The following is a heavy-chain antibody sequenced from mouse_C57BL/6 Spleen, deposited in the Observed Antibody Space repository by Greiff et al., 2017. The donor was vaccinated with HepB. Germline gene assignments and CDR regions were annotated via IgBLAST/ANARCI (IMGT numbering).Heavy chain of an antibody. J-gene: IGHJ4*01. D-gene: IGHD2-1*01. Sequence: QVQLQQPGAELVRPGTSVKLSCKASGYTFTSYWMHWVKQRPGQGLEWIGVIDPSDSYTNYNQKFKGKATLTVDTSSSTAYMQLSSLTSEDSAVYNCARIYYGIWGWGQGTSVTVSS. CDR3: ARIYYGIWG. CDR2: IDPSDSYT. V-gene: IGHV1-59*01. CDR1: GYTFTSYW.